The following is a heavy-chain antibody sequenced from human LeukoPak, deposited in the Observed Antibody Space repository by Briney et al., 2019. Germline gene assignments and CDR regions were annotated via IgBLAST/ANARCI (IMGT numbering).Heavy chain of an antibody. CDR1: GGTFSGYA. V-gene: IGHV1-69*05. CDR3: ASRYCSSTSCATYYYYYMDV. D-gene: IGHD2-2*01. Sequence: SVKVSCKASGGTFSGYAISWVRQPPGQGLEWMGGIIPIFGTANYEQKFQGRVTITTDESTSTAYMELSSLRSEDTAVYYCASRYCSSTSCATYYYYYMDVWGKGTTVTVSS. CDR2: IIPIFGTA. J-gene: IGHJ6*03.